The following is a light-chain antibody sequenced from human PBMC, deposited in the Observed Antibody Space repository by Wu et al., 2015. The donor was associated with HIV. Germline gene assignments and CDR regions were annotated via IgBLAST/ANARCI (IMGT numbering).Light chain of an antibody. CDR1: QSISSW. CDR2: DAS. Sequence: EIVLTQSPATLSLSPGERATLSCRASQSISSWLAWYQQEPGQAPRLLMYDASTRATGIPARFSGSGSETDFTLTISSLEPEDFAVYYCQQRSTWPLTFGGGTKVEIK. J-gene: IGKJ4*01. V-gene: IGKV3-11*01. CDR3: QQRSTWPLT.